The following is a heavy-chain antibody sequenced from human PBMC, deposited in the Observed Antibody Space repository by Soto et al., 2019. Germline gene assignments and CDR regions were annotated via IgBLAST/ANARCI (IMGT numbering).Heavy chain of an antibody. CDR3: ARGNIAVAGVFRY. CDR1: GYSITSYD. D-gene: IGHD6-19*01. CDR2: MNPNSGNT. Sequence: ASVKVSCKASGYSITSYDSSWVRQATGQGLEWMGWMNPNSGNTGYAQKFQGRVTMTRNTSISTAYMELSSLRSEDTAVYYCARGNIAVAGVFRYWGQGTLVTVSS. V-gene: IGHV1-8*01. J-gene: IGHJ4*02.